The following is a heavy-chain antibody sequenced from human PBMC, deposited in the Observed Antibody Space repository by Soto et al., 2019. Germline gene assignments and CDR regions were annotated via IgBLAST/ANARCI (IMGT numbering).Heavy chain of an antibody. V-gene: IGHV3-23*01. CDR3: AKDRTVAARNFDH. J-gene: IGHJ4*02. D-gene: IGHD6-6*01. Sequence: PGGSLRLSCAASGFAFSNYAMHWVRRAPGKGLEWVSSISTSIDATYYADSVKGRFTISRDDSKNTLYLQMNSLRAEDSAVYYCAKDRTVAARNFDHWGQGTQVTVSS. CDR1: GFAFSNYA. CDR2: ISTSIDAT.